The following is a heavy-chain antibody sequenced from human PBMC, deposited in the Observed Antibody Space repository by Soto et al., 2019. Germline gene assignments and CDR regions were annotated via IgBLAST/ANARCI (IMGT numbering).Heavy chain of an antibody. CDR3: ASAPTNYYDTSGYFGIHY. CDR2: NSYSGST. V-gene: IGHV4-30-4*01. CDR1: GGSISSYYCY. J-gene: IGHJ4*02. D-gene: IGHD3-22*01. Sequence: PSETLSLTCTVSGGSISSYYCYWIWIRPPPGQGLEWIGYNSYSGSTYYNPSLKSRLIISVDTSKNQFSLKLSSVTAADTAVYYCASAPTNYYDTSGYFGIHYWGQGTLVTVS.